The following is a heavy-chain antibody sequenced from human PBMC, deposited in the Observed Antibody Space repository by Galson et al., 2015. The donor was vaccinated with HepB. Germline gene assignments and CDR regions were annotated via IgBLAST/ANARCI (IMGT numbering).Heavy chain of an antibody. CDR1: GFTFSSYA. V-gene: IGHV3-64*01. D-gene: IGHD6-19*01. Sequence: SLRLSCAASGFTFSSYAMHWVRQAPGKGLEYVSAISSNGGSTYYANSVKGRFTISRDNSKNTLYLQMGSLRAEDMAVYYCARFSGWFDYWGQGTLVTVSS. CDR2: ISSNGGST. CDR3: ARFSGWFDY. J-gene: IGHJ5*01.